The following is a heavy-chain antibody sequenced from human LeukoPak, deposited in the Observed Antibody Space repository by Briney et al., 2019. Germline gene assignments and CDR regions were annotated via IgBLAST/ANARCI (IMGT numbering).Heavy chain of an antibody. Sequence: GGSLRLSCSASGITLMSYTVHWVRRAPGKGLEWLTLVLDDTDFAYYADSLRGRFIISRDTSKNVVYLQMNSLRAEDTAVYYCARVGYSDFWSDYYWDYWGQGTLATVSS. CDR1: GITLMSYT. CDR3: ARVGYSDFWSDYYWDY. CDR2: VLDDTDFA. V-gene: IGHV3-30-3*01. J-gene: IGHJ4*02. D-gene: IGHD3-3*01.